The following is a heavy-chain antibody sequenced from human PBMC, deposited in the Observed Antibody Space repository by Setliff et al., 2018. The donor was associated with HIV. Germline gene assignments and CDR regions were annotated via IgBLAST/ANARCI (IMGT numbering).Heavy chain of an antibody. D-gene: IGHD3-10*01. J-gene: IGHJ6*03. CDR3: ARGRITLVRGVTNPYYDYYMDV. V-gene: IGHV4-34*01. Sequence: LSLTCAVYGGSFSDYYWSWIRQPPGKGLEWIGEINHSGSTNYNPSLKSRVTISVDTSKNQFSLKVNSVTAADTAVYYCARGRITLVRGVTNPYYDYYMDVWGKGTAVTVSS. CDR1: GGSFSDYY. CDR2: INHSGST.